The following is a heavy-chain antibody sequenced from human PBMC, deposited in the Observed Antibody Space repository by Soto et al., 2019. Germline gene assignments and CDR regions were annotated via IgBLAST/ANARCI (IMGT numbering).Heavy chain of an antibody. J-gene: IGHJ4*02. Sequence: GGSLRLSCVVPGPIFNGYGMHWVRQAPGKGLEWVAVIWHDGSEIYYADSVKGRFTISRDNSKNTLYLQMNSLRAEDTAVYYWARDSIVEDYWGQGTLVTVSS. CDR3: ARDSIVEDY. CDR1: GPIFNGYG. D-gene: IGHD3-22*01. CDR2: IWHDGSEI. V-gene: IGHV3-33*01.